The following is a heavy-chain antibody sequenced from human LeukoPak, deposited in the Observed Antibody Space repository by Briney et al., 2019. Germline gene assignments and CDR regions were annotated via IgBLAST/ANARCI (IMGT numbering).Heavy chain of an antibody. J-gene: IGHJ6*04. V-gene: IGHV3-21*01. CDR2: ISTSSIYI. D-gene: IGHD3-10*02. Sequence: GGSLRLSCAASGFTFSSYTMSWVRQAPGKGLEWVSSISTSSIYIYYADSVKGRFTISRDNAKNSLYLQMNSLRAEDTAVYYCAELGITMIGGVWGKGTTVTISS. CDR3: AELGITMIGGV. CDR1: GFTFSSYT.